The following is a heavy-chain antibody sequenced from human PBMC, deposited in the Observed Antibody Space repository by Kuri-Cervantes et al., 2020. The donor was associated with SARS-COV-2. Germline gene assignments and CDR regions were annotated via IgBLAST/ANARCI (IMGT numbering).Heavy chain of an antibody. D-gene: IGHD5-18*01. CDR3: ARGIHEGLDV. J-gene: IGHJ6*02. CDR2: ISSSGTYI. V-gene: IGHV3-21*05. Sequence: GGSLRLSCAASGFTFNNYDMYWVRQAPGKGLEWISFISSSGTYINYADSVKGRFTISRDGAKNSLYLQMHSLRADDTAVYYCARGIHEGLDVWGPGTTVTVSS. CDR1: GFTFNNYD.